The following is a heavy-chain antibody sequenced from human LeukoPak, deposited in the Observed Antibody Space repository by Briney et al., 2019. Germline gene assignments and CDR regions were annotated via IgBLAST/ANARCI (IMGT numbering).Heavy chain of an antibody. CDR3: ARDGPYDSSGYLLY. D-gene: IGHD3-22*01. J-gene: IGHJ4*02. CDR2: ISAYNGNT. Sequence: ASVKVSCKASGYTFTSYGISWVRQAPGQGLEWMGWISAYNGNTNYAQKLQGRVTMTTDTSTSTAYMELRSLRSDDTAVYYCARDGPYDSSGYLLYWGQGTLVTVSS. CDR1: GYTFTSYG. V-gene: IGHV1-18*01.